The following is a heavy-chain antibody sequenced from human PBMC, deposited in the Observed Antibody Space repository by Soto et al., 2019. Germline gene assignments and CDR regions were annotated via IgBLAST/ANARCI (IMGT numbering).Heavy chain of an antibody. D-gene: IGHD2-8*01. CDR2: ISYDGSNK. V-gene: IGHV3-30*18. CDR1: GFTFSSYG. Sequence: GGSLRLSCAASGFTFSSYGMHWVRQAPGKGLEWVAVISYDGSNKYYADSVKGRFTISRDNSKNTLYLQMNSLRAEDTAVYYCAKGHYANAFDIWGQGTMVTVSS. CDR3: AKGHYANAFDI. J-gene: IGHJ3*02.